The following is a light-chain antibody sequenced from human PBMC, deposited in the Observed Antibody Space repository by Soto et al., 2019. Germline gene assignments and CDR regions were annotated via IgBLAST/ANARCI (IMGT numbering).Light chain of an antibody. V-gene: IGKV3-20*01. CDR3: KQYGSSPST. CDR2: GAS. J-gene: IGKJ1*01. Sequence: EIVLKQSPGTLSLSPGERATLSCRASQSVSSSYLAWYQQKPGQAPRLLIYGASSRATGIPDRLSGSGSGTDFTVNISKLEPEDFAVYYCKQYGSSPSTFGQRTKVEIK. CDR1: QSVSSSY.